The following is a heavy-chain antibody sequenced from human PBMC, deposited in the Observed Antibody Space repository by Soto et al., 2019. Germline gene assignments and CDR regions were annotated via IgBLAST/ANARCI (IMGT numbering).Heavy chain of an antibody. V-gene: IGHV1-46*01. CDR1: GYTFTNYY. Sequence: ASVKVSCKASGYTFTNYYIHWVRQAPGQGPEWMGIINPGHGRTTYTQKFQGRVTMIRDTSTSTVYMELSSLRSEDTAVYYCARVSGSYWPFDYWGQGTLVTVSS. J-gene: IGHJ4*02. CDR3: ARVSGSYWPFDY. D-gene: IGHD1-26*01. CDR2: INPGHGRT.